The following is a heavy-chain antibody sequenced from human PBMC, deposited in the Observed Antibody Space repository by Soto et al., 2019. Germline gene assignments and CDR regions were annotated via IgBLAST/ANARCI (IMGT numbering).Heavy chain of an antibody. J-gene: IGHJ4*02. CDR1: GGSFSGYY. CDR2: INHSGST. D-gene: IGHD3-10*01. V-gene: IGHV4-34*01. CDR3: ARYLLSRPGRSGSYYKYFDY. Sequence: SETLSLTCAVYGGSFSGYYWSWIRQPPGKGLEWIGEINHSGSTNYNPSLKSRVTISVDTSKNQFSLKLSSVTAADTAVYYCARYLLSRPGRSGSYYKYFDYWGQGTLVTVSS.